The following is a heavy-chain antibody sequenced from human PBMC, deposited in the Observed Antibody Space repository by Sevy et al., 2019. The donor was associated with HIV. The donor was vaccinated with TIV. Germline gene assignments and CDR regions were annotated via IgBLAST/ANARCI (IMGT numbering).Heavy chain of an antibody. CDR3: ARSIAAPRGMDV. J-gene: IGHJ6*02. CDR1: GDSISSYY. CDR2: IFYNGIT. V-gene: IGHV4-59*01. D-gene: IGHD6-6*01. Sequence: SETLSLTCTVSGDSISSYYWSWIRQPPGKGLEWIGYIFYNGITNYNPSLKSRVTISVDTSKNQFSLKLSSVTAADTAVYYCARSIAAPRGMDVWGQGTTVTVSS.